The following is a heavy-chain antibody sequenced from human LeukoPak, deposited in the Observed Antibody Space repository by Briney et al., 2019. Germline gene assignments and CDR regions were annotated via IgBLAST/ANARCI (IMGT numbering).Heavy chain of an antibody. D-gene: IGHD3-10*01. V-gene: IGHV1-18*01. CDR1: GYTFTSYG. CDR3: ARALTYYYGSGSYEY. Sequence: ASVKVSCKASGYTFTSYGISWVRQAPGQGLEWMGWISAYNGNTNYAQKLQGRVTMTRDTSISTAYMELSRLRSDDTAVYYCARALTYYYGSGSYEYWGQGTLVTVSS. CDR2: ISAYNGNT. J-gene: IGHJ4*02.